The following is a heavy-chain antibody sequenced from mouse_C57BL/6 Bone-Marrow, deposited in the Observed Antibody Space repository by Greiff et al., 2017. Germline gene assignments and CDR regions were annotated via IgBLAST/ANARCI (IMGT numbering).Heavy chain of an antibody. CDR1: GFTFSDYG. D-gene: IGHD4-1*01. V-gene: IGHV5-17*01. CDR2: ISSGSSTI. CDR3: ARPLWDAMDY. Sequence: EVKVVESGGGLVKPGGSLKLSCAASGFTFSDYGMHWVRQAPEKGLEWVAYISSGSSTIYYADTVKGRFTISRDNAKNTLFLQMTSLRSEDTAMYYCARPLWDAMDYWGQGTSVTVSS. J-gene: IGHJ4*01.